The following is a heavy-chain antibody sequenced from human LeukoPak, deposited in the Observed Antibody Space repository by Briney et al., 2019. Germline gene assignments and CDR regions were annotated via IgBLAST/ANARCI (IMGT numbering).Heavy chain of an antibody. J-gene: IGHJ4*02. CDR3: AKDPIFSGSYGVFDS. D-gene: IGHD1-26*01. CDR1: GFTFSSCA. CDR2: IIDSGNSL. Sequence: PGRSLRLSCAASGFTFSSCAMSWVRQAPGKGLEWVSTIIDSGNSLYYADSVEGRFTISRDNSKNTLYLQMNSLRAGDTAVYYCAKDPIFSGSYGVFDSWGQGTLVTVSS. V-gene: IGHV3-23*01.